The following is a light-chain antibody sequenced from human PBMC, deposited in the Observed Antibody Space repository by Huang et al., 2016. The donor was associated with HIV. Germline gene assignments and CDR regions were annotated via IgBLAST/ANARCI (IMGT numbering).Light chain of an antibody. CDR2: ATS. V-gene: IGKV1-9*01. J-gene: IGKJ4*01. Sequence: IQLTPSPSSLSVFVGDRVTITCRASQDITNYLAWYQHKPGEAPKLLIYATSTVQSGVPSRFSGSGSGSDFTLTISSLQPEDSATYYCQQVNSYPFTFGGGSKVEIK. CDR3: QQVNSYPFT. CDR1: QDITNY.